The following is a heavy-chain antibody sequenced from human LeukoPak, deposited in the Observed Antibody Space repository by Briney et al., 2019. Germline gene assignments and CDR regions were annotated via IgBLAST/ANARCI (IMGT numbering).Heavy chain of an antibody. J-gene: IGHJ4*02. Sequence: ASVKVSCKASGYTFTRNGITWVRQASGQGLEWMRWISAHNDNTKYAQKLQGRVTMTTETSTNTAYMELRSLTSDDTAVYYCAGDGPRYCSGGICYSDHWGQGTLVTVSS. V-gene: IGHV1-18*01. CDR3: AGDGPRYCSGGICYSDH. CDR1: GYTFTRNG. CDR2: ISAHNDNT. D-gene: IGHD2-15*01.